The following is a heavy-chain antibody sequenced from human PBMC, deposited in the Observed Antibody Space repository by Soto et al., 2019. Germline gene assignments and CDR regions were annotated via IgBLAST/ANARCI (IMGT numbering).Heavy chain of an antibody. J-gene: IGHJ4*02. CDR3: ARAPKKYYLDY. CDR2: IYYGGST. CDR1: GGSISSGGYY. Sequence: SETLSLTCTVSGGSISSGGYYWSWIRQHPGKGLEWIGYIYYGGSTYYNPSLKSRVTISGDTSKNQFSLKLSSVTAADTAVYYCARAPKKYYLDYWGQGTLVTVSS. V-gene: IGHV4-31*03.